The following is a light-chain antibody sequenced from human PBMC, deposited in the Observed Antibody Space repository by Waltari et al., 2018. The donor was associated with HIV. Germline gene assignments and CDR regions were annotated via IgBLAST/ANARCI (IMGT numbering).Light chain of an antibody. J-gene: IGLJ1*01. Sequence: QSVVTQPPSASGTPGQGVTISCSGSSSNIGSNYVYWYQQLPGTAPKLLLYRNNQRPSGVPDRYSGSKSGTSASLAISGLRSEDEADYFCAAWDDSLRGYVFATGTKVSVL. V-gene: IGLV1-47*01. CDR3: AAWDDSLRGYV. CDR1: SSNIGSNY. CDR2: RNN.